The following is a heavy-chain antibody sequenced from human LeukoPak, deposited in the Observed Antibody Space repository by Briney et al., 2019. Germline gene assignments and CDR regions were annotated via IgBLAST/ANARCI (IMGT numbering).Heavy chain of an antibody. D-gene: IGHD3-3*01. CDR3: ARKTRAYDFWSGKGNYFDY. Sequence: PSETLSLTCAVYGGSFSGYYWSWIRQPPGKGLEWIGEINHSGSTNYNPSLKSRVTISVDTSKNQFSLNLSSVTAADTAVYYCARKTRAYDFWSGKGNYFDYWGQGTLVTVSS. J-gene: IGHJ4*02. CDR1: GGSFSGYY. CDR2: INHSGST. V-gene: IGHV4-34*01.